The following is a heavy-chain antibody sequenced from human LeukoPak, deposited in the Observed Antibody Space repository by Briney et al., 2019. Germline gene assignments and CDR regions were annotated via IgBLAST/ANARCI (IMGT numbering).Heavy chain of an antibody. D-gene: IGHD2-2*01. V-gene: IGHV3-15*01. CDR3: ATDLGRLARIPAAIYYYGMDV. J-gene: IGHJ6*02. Sequence: PGGSLRLSCAASGFTFSNAWMTWVRQAPGKGLEWVGHIKSKADGGTTDYAAPVKGRFTISRDDSRNTMFLQMNSLKTEDTAVYYCATDLGRLARIPAAIYYYGMDVWGQGTTVTVSS. CDR2: IKSKADGGTT. CDR1: GFTFSNAW.